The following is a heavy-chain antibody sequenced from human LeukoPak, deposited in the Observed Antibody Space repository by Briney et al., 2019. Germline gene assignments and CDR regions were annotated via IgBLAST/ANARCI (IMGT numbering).Heavy chain of an antibody. Sequence: GASVKVSCKASGGTFSSYAISWVRQAPGQGLEWMGGIIPIFGTANYAQKFQGRVTITADKSTSTAYMELSSLRSEDTAVYYCARVVTYYYDSSGYYYGYWGQGTLVTVSS. CDR3: ARVVTYYYDSSGYYYGY. D-gene: IGHD3-22*01. CDR2: IIPIFGTA. CDR1: GGTFSSYA. V-gene: IGHV1-69*06. J-gene: IGHJ4*02.